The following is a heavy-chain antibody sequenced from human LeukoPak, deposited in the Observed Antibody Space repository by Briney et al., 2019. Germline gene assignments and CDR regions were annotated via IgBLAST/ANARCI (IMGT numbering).Heavy chain of an antibody. CDR2: ISGSGDAT. D-gene: IGHD2-2*01. CDR1: GFTFSSFL. V-gene: IGHV3-23*01. Sequence: GGSLRLPCAASGFTFSSFLLSWVRQAPGKGLEWVATISGSGDATYIADTVEGRATISRDNSKNTLYLQMNSLRAEDTAVYYCARSLYLGSSTYYLSPLDYWGQGTLVTVSS. CDR3: ARSLYLGSSTYYLSPLDY. J-gene: IGHJ4*02.